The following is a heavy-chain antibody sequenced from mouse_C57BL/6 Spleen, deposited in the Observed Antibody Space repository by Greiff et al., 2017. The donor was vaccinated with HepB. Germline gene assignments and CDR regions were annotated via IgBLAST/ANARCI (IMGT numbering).Heavy chain of an antibody. CDR3: ARWGKLKDYFDY. CDR1: GYTFTDYY. V-gene: IGHV1-19*01. Sequence: EVQLQQSGPVLVKPGASVKMSCKASGYTFTDYYMNWVKQSHGKSLEWIGVINPYNGGPSYNQKFKGQATLTVDKSSSTAYMELNSLTSEDSAVYYCARWGKLKDYFDYWGQGTTLTVSS. J-gene: IGHJ2*01. CDR2: INPYNGGP.